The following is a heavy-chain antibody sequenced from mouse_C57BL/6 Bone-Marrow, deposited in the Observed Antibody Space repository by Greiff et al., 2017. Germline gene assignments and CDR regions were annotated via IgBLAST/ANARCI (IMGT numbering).Heavy chain of an antibody. Sequence: EVKVVESGEGLVKPGGSLKLSCAASGFTFSSYAMSWVRQTPEKRLEWVAYISSGGDYTYYADTVKGRFTISRDNARNTLYLQMSSLKSEDTAMYYCTREGQLRLRNPWFAYWGQGTLVTVSA. CDR3: TREGQLRLRNPWFAY. V-gene: IGHV5-9-1*02. CDR2: ISSGGDYT. CDR1: GFTFSSYA. J-gene: IGHJ3*01. D-gene: IGHD3-2*02.